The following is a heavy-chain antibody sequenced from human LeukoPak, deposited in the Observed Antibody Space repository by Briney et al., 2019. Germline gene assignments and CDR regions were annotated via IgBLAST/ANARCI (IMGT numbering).Heavy chain of an antibody. J-gene: IGHJ5*02. CDR3: ARDLDYSSSGNWFDP. Sequence: GGSLRLSCAASGFTFSSYSMNWVRQAPGMGLEWVSSISSSSSYIYYADSVKGRFTISRDNAKNSLYLQMNSLRAEDTAVYYCARDLDYSSSGNWFDPWGQGTLVTVSS. CDR1: GFTFSSYS. CDR2: ISSSSSYI. V-gene: IGHV3-21*01. D-gene: IGHD6-13*01.